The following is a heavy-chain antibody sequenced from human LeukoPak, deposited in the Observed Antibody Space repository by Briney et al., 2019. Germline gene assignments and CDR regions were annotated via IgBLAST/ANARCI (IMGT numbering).Heavy chain of an antibody. V-gene: IGHV3-23*01. CDR3: AKAARWNYFDY. D-gene: IGHD4-23*01. J-gene: IGHJ4*02. Sequence: GGCLSLSCAPSGFSSSANAMSWVRQAPGKGLEWVSVIPGSGGTTYYADSVKGRFTISRDSSQNTLYLQMNSLRAEDTGVYYCAKAARWNYFDYWGPGTLVTVSS. CDR1: GFSSSANA. CDR2: IPGSGGTT.